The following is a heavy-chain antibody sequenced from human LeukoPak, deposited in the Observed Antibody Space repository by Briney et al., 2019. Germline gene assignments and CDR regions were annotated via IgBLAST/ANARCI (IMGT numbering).Heavy chain of an antibody. CDR1: GYTFTSYG. V-gene: IGHV1-18*01. J-gene: IGHJ6*02. CDR2: ISAYNGNT. CDR3: ARAPPPWYRPDMDV. D-gene: IGHD2-15*01. Sequence: ASVKVSCKASGYTFTSYGISWVRQAPGQGLEWMGWISAYNGNTNYAQKLQGRVTMTTDTSTSTAYMELRSLRSDDTAVYYCARAPPPWYRPDMDVWGQGTTVTVSS.